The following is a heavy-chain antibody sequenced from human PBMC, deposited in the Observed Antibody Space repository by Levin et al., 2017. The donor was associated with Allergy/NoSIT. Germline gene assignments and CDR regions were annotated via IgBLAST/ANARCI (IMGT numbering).Heavy chain of an antibody. V-gene: IGHV3-23*01. CDR3: AREMAGTSGWYTVDY. CDR1: GFTFSTYA. CDR2: FSRRDTT. Sequence: GGSLRLSCAASGFTFSTYAISWVRQAPGKGLEWVSAFSRRDTTHYAVSVKGRFTVSRDNSKNTMYLEMNSLRGDDTAVYYCAREMAGTSGWYTVDYWGQGTPVIVSS. D-gene: IGHD6-19*01. J-gene: IGHJ4*02.